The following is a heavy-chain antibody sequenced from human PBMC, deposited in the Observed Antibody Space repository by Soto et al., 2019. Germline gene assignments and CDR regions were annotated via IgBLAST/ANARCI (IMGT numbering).Heavy chain of an antibody. J-gene: IGHJ4*02. D-gene: IGHD6-19*01. Sequence: PGGSLRLSCAASGFTFSSYGMHWVRQAPGKGLEWVAVIWYDGSNKYYADPVKGRFTISRDNSKNTLYLQMNSLRAEDTAVYYCAREYIAVAGTADYCGQGTLVTVSS. CDR3: AREYIAVAGTADY. CDR1: GFTFSSYG. V-gene: IGHV3-33*01. CDR2: IWYDGSNK.